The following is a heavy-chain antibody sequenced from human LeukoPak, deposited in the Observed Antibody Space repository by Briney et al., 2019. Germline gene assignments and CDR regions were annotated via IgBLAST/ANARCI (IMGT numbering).Heavy chain of an antibody. Sequence: SETLSLTCTVSGGSISSSSYYWGWIRQPPGKGLEWIGSIYYSGSTYYNPSLKSRVTISVDTSKNQFSLELSSVTAADTAVYYCARRIDHASSPWGQGTLVTVSS. CDR3: ARRIDHASSP. J-gene: IGHJ5*02. V-gene: IGHV4-39*01. D-gene: IGHD1-14*01. CDR1: GGSISSSSYY. CDR2: IYYSGST.